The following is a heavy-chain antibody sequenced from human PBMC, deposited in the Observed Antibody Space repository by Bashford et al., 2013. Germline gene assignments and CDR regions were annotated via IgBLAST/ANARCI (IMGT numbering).Heavy chain of an antibody. D-gene: IGHD3-16*02. CDR1: GGSISSSSYY. CDR2: IYYSGST. J-gene: IGHJ4*02. Sequence: SETLSLTCTVSGGSISSSSYYWGWIRQPPGKGLEWIGSIYYSGSTYYNPSLKSRVTISVDTSKNQFSLKLSSVTAADTAVYYCARGRLYYDYIWGSYRAPFDYWAREPWSPSPQ. CDR3: ARGRLYYDYIWGSYRAPFDY. V-gene: IGHV4-39*01.